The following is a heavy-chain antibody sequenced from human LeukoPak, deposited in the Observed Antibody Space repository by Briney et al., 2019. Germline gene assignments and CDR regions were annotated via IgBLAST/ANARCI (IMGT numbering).Heavy chain of an antibody. D-gene: IGHD3-3*01. J-gene: IGHJ4*02. CDR3: ARLREIPVFGVVTKSTSYFDY. CDR2: IRSKANSYAT. CDR1: GFTFSNSA. V-gene: IGHV3-73*01. Sequence: GGSLRLSCAASGFTFSNSAMSWVRQASGKGLEWVGRIRSKANSYATAYAASVKGRFTISRDDAKNTAYLQMNSLKTEDTAVYYCARLREIPVFGVVTKSTSYFDYWGQGTLVTVSS.